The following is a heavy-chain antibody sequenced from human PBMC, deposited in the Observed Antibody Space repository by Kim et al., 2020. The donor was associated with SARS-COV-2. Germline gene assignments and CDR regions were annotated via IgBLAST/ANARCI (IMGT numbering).Heavy chain of an antibody. J-gene: IGHJ6*02. CDR1: GGTFSSYA. V-gene: IGHV1-69*13. D-gene: IGHD6-13*01. CDR2: IIPIFGTA. Sequence: SVKVSCKASGGTFSSYAISWVRQAPGQGLEWMGGIIPIFGTANYAQKFQGRVTITADESTSTAYMELSSLRSEDTAVYYCAGEEPSHLGEQQLVLEEDRNYYYYGMDVWGQGTTVTVSS. CDR3: AGEEPSHLGEQQLVLEEDRNYYYYGMDV.